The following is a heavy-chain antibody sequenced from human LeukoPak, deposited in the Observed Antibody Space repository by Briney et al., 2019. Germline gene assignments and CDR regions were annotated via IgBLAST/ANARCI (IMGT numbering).Heavy chain of an antibody. D-gene: IGHD1-26*01. CDR1: GGSVTSGSYY. CDR2: IYYTGST. Sequence: SETLSLTCTVSGGSVTSGSYYWTWIRQPPGKGLEWIGFIYYTGSTNYNPSLESRVTISLDTSKNQFSLKLSSVTAADTAVYYCAISRVGRYYFDYWGQGTLVTVSS. V-gene: IGHV4-61*01. J-gene: IGHJ4*02. CDR3: AISRVGRYYFDY.